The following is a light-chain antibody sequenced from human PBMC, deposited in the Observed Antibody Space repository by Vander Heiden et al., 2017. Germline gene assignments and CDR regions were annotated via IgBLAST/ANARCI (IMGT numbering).Light chain of an antibody. Sequence: EIVLTQSPGTLSLSPGERATLSCRASQSVSSTYLAWYQQKPGQAPRLLIHGASSRATVFPDRFSGSGSGTDFTLTISRLEPEDFAVYYCQQYGSSPYTFGQGTKLAIK. CDR2: GAS. CDR3: QQYGSSPYT. J-gene: IGKJ2*01. V-gene: IGKV3-20*01. CDR1: QSVSSTY.